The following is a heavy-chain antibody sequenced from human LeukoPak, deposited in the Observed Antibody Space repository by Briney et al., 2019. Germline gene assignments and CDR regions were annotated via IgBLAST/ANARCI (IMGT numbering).Heavy chain of an antibody. CDR1: GGSISSYC. D-gene: IGHD3-10*01. CDR2: ICSSGST. Sequence: SETLSLTCTVSGGSISSYCWIWVRQPAEKGLEWIGRICSSGSTIYNPSLKSRVAMSSDMSNNQFSLRLSSVTAADTTVYYCARDRGTDGSDQLDPWGQGTLVTVSS. CDR3: ARDRGTDGSDQLDP. V-gene: IGHV4-4*07. J-gene: IGHJ5*02.